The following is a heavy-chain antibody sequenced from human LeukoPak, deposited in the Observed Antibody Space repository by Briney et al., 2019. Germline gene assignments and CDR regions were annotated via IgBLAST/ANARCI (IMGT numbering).Heavy chain of an antibody. CDR1: GGTFSSYY. V-gene: IGHV1-2*06. D-gene: IGHD6-13*01. J-gene: IGHJ5*02. CDR2: INPNSGGT. CDR3: ARGRGVIAAAGTTRNWFDP. Sequence: GASVKVSCKASGGTFSSYYMHWVRQAPGQGLEWMGRINPNSGGTNYAQKFQGRVTMTRDTSISTAYMELSRLRSDDTAVYYCARGRGVIAAAGTTRNWFDPWGQGTLVTVSS.